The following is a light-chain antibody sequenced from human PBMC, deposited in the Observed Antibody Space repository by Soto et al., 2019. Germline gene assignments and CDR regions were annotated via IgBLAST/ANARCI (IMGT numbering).Light chain of an antibody. CDR3: QQRKYWPPLT. Sequence: VLTQSPDILSLSPGERATLSCRTSHSVDIYLAWYQQKPGQAPRLLIYDSYNRVTGIPTRFSGSGSGTDFTLTISSLEPEDSAVYYCQQRKYWPPLTFGGGTKVEIK. CDR2: DSY. CDR1: HSVDIY. V-gene: IGKV3-11*01. J-gene: IGKJ4*01.